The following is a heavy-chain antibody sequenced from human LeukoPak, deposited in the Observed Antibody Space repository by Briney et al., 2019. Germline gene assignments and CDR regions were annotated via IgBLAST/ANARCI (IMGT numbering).Heavy chain of an antibody. CDR3: AGSYYWSGFDY. J-gene: IGHJ4*02. CDR2: IYHSGST. Sequence: SETLSLTCAVSGGSISSGGYSWSWIRQPPGKGLEWIGYIYHSGSTYYNPSLKSRVTISVDRSKNQFSLKLSSVTAADTAVYYCAGSYYWSGFDYWGQGTLVTVSS. D-gene: IGHD1-26*01. CDR1: GGSISSGGYS. V-gene: IGHV4-30-2*01.